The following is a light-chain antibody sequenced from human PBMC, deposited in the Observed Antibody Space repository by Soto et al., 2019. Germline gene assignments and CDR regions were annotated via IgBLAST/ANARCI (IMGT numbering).Light chain of an antibody. CDR2: DAS. CDR1: QSISNH. CDR3: QQRYITLYS. J-gene: IGKJ2*03. Sequence: DIQMTQSPSSLSASVGDRVTITCRASQSISNHLNWYQQKPGKAPKLLINDASSLQSGVPSRFSGSGSGTDFTLTITSLQPEDFATYHCQQRYITLYSFGQGTRLEIK. V-gene: IGKV1-39*01.